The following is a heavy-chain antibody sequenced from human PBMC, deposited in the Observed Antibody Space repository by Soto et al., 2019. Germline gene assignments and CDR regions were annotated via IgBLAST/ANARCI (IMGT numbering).Heavy chain of an antibody. J-gene: IGHJ4*02. CDR1: GSTFSDSY. Sequence: GSLRLSCAASGSTFSDSYMSWIRQAPGKGLEWVSYISSSDSIIYYSDSVKGRFIISRDNAKNSLYLQMNSLRAEDTAVYYCARDLGYYDSSGYFDYWGQGTLVTVSS. CDR2: ISSSDSII. CDR3: ARDLGYYDSSGYFDY. D-gene: IGHD3-22*01. V-gene: IGHV3-11*01.